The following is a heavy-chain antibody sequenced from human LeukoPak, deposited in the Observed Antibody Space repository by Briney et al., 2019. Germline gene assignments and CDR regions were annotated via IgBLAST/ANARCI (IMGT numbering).Heavy chain of an antibody. Sequence: PSETLSLTCTVSGGSISSSSYYWGWIRQPPGKGLEWIGSIYSSGNTNYNPSLESRVTMSIDTSKNQFSLKLTSVTAADTAVYYCARERGDLRGDAFDIWGQGTMVTVSS. D-gene: IGHD3-10*01. J-gene: IGHJ3*02. CDR1: GGSISSSSYY. CDR3: ARERGDLRGDAFDI. V-gene: IGHV4-39*07. CDR2: IYSSGNT.